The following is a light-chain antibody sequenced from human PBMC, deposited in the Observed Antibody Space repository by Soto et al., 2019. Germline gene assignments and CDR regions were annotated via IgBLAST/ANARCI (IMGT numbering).Light chain of an antibody. CDR3: QQYYDYPPLI. V-gene: IGKV3-15*01. J-gene: IGKJ4*01. CDR1: RNINRK. Sequence: EIVMTQSPATLSVSPGERATLSCRASRNINRKLAWYQQKPGQAPRLLISGASTRATGIPARFSGSGSGTEFTLTISSLQSDDFAIYYCQQYYDYPPLIFGGGTKLEIK. CDR2: GAS.